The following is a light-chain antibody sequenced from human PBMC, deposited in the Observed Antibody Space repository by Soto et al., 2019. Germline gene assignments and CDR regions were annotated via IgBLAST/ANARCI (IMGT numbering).Light chain of an antibody. CDR1: QNVGIY. CDR2: GAS. Sequence: EILMTQSPATLYVSPGERVTLSFRASQNVGIYVALYQQKHGQAHRLLIWGASSRATGIPARFSGSGSGTEFSVTISGLQSEYLGVHYCQQYHNVWAFGQGTKVDIK. CDR3: QQYHNVWA. V-gene: IGKV3-15*01. J-gene: IGKJ1*01.